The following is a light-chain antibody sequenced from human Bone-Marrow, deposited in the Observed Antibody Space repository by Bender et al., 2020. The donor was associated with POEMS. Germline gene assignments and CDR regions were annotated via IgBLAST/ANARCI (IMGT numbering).Light chain of an antibody. V-gene: IGLV2-14*01. CDR2: EGS. CDR3: SSFISGSTWV. J-gene: IGLJ3*02. Sequence: QSALTQPPSASGSPGQSVTISCTGTSSDVGGYNYVSWYQQHPGKAPKLMIYEGSRRPSGVSNRFSGSESGHTASLTISGLQAEDEADYYCSSFISGSTWVFGGGTTLTVL. CDR1: SSDVGGYNY.